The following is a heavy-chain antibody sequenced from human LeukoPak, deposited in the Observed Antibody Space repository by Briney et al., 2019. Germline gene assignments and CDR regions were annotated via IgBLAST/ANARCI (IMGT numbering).Heavy chain of an antibody. V-gene: IGHV1-46*01. CDR3: AKSGGYGLIDY. Sequence: GASVKVSCKASGYTYMHWVRQAPGQGLEWMGIINPSGGGTNYTQKFQGRVTMTRDMSTSTVYMELSSLRSEDTAMYYCAKSGGYGLIDYWGQGTRVTVSS. J-gene: IGHJ4*02. D-gene: IGHD1-26*01. CDR2: INPSGGGT. CDR1: GYTY.